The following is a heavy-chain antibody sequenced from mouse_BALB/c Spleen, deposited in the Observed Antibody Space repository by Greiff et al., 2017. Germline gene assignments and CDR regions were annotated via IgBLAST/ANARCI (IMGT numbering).Heavy chain of an antibody. V-gene: IGHV5-9-3*01. J-gene: IGHJ3*01. CDR2: ISSGGSYT. CDR1: GFTFSSYA. CDR3: ASYDGYYEGFAY. Sequence: EVKLVESGGGLVKPGGSLKLSCAASGFTFSSYAMSWVRQTPEKRLEWVATISSGGSYTYYPDSVKGRFTISRDNAKNTLYLQMSSLRSEDTAMYYCASYDGYYEGFAYWGQGTLVTVSA. D-gene: IGHD2-3*01.